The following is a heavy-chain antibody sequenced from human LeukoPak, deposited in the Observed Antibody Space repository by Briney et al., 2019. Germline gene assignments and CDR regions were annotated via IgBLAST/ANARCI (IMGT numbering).Heavy chain of an antibody. J-gene: IGHJ1*01. V-gene: IGHV3-66*04. CDR3: AKPNDYGDPEYFQH. CDR1: GFTVSSNY. CDR2: IYGGGTT. Sequence: PGGSLRLSCAASGFTVSSNYMTCVRQAPGKGLEWVSVIYGGGTTYYAGSVKGRFTISRDKYKNSLYVQMSSLRAEDTAVYYCAKPNDYGDPEYFQHWGQGTLVTVSS. D-gene: IGHD4-17*01.